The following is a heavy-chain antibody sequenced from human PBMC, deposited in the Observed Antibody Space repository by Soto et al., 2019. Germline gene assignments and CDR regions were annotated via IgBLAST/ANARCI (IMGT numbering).Heavy chain of an antibody. CDR2: INHSGST. D-gene: IGHD7-27*01. CDR3: ARGRLGIDRNAFDI. V-gene: IGHV4-34*01. Sequence: SETLSLTCAVYGGSFSGYYWSWIRQPPGKGLEWIGEINHSGSTNYNPSLKSRVTISVDTSKNQFSLKLSSVTAADTAVYDGARGRLGIDRNAFDIWGQGTMVTVSS. CDR1: GGSFSGYY. J-gene: IGHJ3*02.